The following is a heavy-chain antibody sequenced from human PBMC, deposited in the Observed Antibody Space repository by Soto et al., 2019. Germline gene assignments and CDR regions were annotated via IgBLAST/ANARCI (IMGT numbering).Heavy chain of an antibody. V-gene: IGHV1-2*04. CDR3: ARETGIAAAGTVDYYYGMDV. D-gene: IGHD6-13*01. J-gene: IGHJ6*02. CDR2: INPNSGGT. Sequence: ASVNVSCKSSGYTFTGYYMHWVRQAPGQGLEWMGWINPNSGGTNYAQKFQGWVTMTRDTSISTAYMELSRLRSDDTAVYYCARETGIAAAGTVDYYYGMDVWGQGTTVTVSS. CDR1: GYTFTGYY.